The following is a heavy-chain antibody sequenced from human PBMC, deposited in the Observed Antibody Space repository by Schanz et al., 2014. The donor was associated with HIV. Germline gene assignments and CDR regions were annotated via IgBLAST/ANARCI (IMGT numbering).Heavy chain of an antibody. CDR2: PPPNSGTP. V-gene: IGHV1-69*01. J-gene: IGHJ4*02. CDR1: GDTFSRSG. D-gene: IGHD4-17*01. CDR3: ARYLGGDDGDFYFDY. Sequence: QVPLGQSGAEVKKPGSSGKVSCKASGDTFSRSGIXWVRXXXQQRRTSMGAPPPNSGTPHNAQKFQGRVTITADESTSTAYMELSSLRSEDTAVYYCARYLGGDDGDFYFDYWGQGTLVTVSS.